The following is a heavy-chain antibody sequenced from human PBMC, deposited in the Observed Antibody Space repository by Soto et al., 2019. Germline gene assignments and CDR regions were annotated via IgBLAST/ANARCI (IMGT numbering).Heavy chain of an antibody. V-gene: IGHV3-66*01. J-gene: IGHJ4*02. CDR2: IYSGGST. CDR3: AAYSHKGY. CDR1: GFTVSNNY. D-gene: IGHD3-16*01. Sequence: GSLSLSCAASGFTVSNNYMSWVRQAPGKGLEWVSLIYSGGSTYYADSVKGRFTISRDSSKNTLYLQMNSLRAEDTAMYYCAAYSHKGYWGQGTLVTVSS.